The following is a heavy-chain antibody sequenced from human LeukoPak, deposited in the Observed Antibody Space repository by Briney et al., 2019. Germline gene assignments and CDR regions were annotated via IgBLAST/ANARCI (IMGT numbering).Heavy chain of an antibody. V-gene: IGHV3-7*01. CDR1: GFTFSIYW. D-gene: IGHD6-25*01. J-gene: IGHJ4*02. Sequence: GGSLRLSCAASGFTFSIYWMSWVRQAPGKGLEWVANIKQDGSEKYYVDSVKGRFTISRDNAKNSLYLQMNSLRAEDTAVYYCASESAAADYWGQGTLVTVSS. CDR3: ASESAAADY. CDR2: IKQDGSEK.